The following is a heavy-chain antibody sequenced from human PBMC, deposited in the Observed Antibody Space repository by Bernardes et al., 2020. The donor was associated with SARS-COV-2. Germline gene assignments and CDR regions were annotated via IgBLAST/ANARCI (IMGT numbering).Heavy chain of an antibody. V-gene: IGHV3-7*01. D-gene: IGHD2-21*01. CDR2: IKQDGSDK. Sequence: GGSLRLSCAASGFIFSNYRMSWVRQAPGKGLEWVANIKQDGSDKYFADSVKGRFTISRDNAENSLYLQMNSLRAEDTAIYYCARGFDWYTSNWTFDYWGQGALVTVSS. CDR3: ARGFDWYTSNWTFDY. CDR1: GFIFSNYR. J-gene: IGHJ4*02.